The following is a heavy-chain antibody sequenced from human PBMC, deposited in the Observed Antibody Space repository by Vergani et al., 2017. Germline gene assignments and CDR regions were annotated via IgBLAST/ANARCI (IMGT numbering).Heavy chain of an antibody. Sequence: QVQLQESGPGLVKPSETLSLTCTVSGGSISSGSYYWSWIRQPAGKGLEWIGRIYTSGSTNYNPSLKRRVTISVDTSRNQFSLMLSSVPAADTAVYYCAREALRFLEWWDAFDIWGQGTMVTVSS. CDR2: IYTSGST. CDR1: GGSISSGSYY. V-gene: IGHV4-61*02. D-gene: IGHD3-3*01. J-gene: IGHJ3*02. CDR3: AREALRFLEWWDAFDI.